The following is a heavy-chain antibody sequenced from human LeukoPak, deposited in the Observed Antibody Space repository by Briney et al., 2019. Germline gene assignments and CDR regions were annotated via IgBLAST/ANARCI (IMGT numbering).Heavy chain of an antibody. Sequence: PGGSLRLSCAASGFTFSSCEMNWVRQAPGKGLEWVSYISSSGSTLYYADSVKGRFTISRDNAKNSLYLQMNSLRAEDTAVYYCARGNSRAKWGYYGMDVWGKGTTVTVSS. J-gene: IGHJ6*04. CDR1: GFTFSSCE. V-gene: IGHV3-48*03. D-gene: IGHD6-13*01. CDR3: ARGNSRAKWGYYGMDV. CDR2: ISSSGSTL.